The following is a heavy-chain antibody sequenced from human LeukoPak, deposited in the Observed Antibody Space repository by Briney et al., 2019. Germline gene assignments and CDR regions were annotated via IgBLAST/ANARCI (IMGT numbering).Heavy chain of an antibody. J-gene: IGHJ4*02. D-gene: IGHD2-15*01. CDR3: ARGGRSPDIVVVVAAMYYFDY. CDR2: INHSGST. Sequence: SETLSLTCAVYGGSFSGYYWSWIRQPPGKGLEWIGEINHSGSTNYNPSLKNRVTISVDTSKNQFSLKLSSVTAADTAVYYCARGGRSPDIVVVVAAMYYFDYWGQGTLVTVSS. V-gene: IGHV4-34*01. CDR1: GGSFSGYY.